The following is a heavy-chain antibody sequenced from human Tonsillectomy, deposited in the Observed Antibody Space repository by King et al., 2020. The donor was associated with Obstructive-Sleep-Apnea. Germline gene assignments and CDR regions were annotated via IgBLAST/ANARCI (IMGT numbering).Heavy chain of an antibody. Sequence: VQLVESGGGLVQPGGSLRLSCAASGFTFSSYWMHWVRQAPGKGLVWVSRINSDGSSTSYADSVKGRLTISRENAKNTRYLQMNSLRAEDTAVYYCARDIAVAGNDAFDICGQRTMVTVSS. CDR1: GFTFSSYW. CDR2: INSDGSST. V-gene: IGHV3-74*01. CDR3: ARDIAVAGNDAFDI. J-gene: IGHJ3*02. D-gene: IGHD6-19*01.